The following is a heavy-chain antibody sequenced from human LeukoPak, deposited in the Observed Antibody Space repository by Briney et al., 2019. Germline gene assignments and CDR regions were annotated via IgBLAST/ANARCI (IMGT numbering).Heavy chain of an antibody. J-gene: IGHJ4*02. V-gene: IGHV3-43*02. CDR2: ISGDGGST. CDR3: EKDPYSSGWYDY. D-gene: IGHD6-19*01. CDR1: GFTFDDYA. Sequence: PGGSLRLSCAASGFTFDDYAMHWVRQAPGKGLEWVSLISGDGGSTYYADSVKGRFTISRDNSKNSLYLQMNSLRTEDTALYYCEKDPYSSGWYDYWGQGTLVTVSS.